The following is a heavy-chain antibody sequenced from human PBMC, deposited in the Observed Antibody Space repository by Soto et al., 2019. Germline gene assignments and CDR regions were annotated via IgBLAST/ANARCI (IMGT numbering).Heavy chain of an antibody. CDR2: IRYSGKT. D-gene: IGHD2-21*02. CDR3: ARFQYTVVTPFDM. CDR1: GGSLTNYF. V-gene: IGHV4-59*01. J-gene: IGHJ3*02. Sequence: QVQLQESGPGLVEPSETLSLTCTVSGGSLTNYFWTWIRQPPGKGLEWLAYIRYSGKTGYNPSLKGRATISLDMFRNQFFLKVSSVTAADTAMYYCARFQYTVVTPFDMWGQGTMLIVSS.